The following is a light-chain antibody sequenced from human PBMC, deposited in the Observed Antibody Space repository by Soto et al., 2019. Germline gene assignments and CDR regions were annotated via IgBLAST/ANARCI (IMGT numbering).Light chain of an antibody. CDR1: QSVSSY. V-gene: IGKV3-11*01. Sequence: EIVLTQSPATLSLSPGERATLSCRASQSVSSYLAWYQQKPGQAPRLLIYDASNRATGIPARFSGSGSGTDFTLTISSREPEDFAVYYCQHRSNLPVTFGHGTKLEIK. CDR2: DAS. CDR3: QHRSNLPVT. J-gene: IGKJ2*01.